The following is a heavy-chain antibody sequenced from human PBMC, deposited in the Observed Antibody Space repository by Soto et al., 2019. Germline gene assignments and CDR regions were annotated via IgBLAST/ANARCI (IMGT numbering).Heavy chain of an antibody. D-gene: IGHD3-10*01. CDR1: GFSLSTSGVG. CDR2: IYWDDDK. V-gene: IGHV2-5*02. Sequence: QITLKESGPPLVKPTQTLTLTCTFSGFSLSTSGVGVGWIRQPPGKALEWLALIYWDDDKRYSPSLKSRLTITKHTSKNQVALTMTNMDPVDTATYYCAHNRLGSGSYSWYFDLWGRGTLVTVSS. J-gene: IGHJ2*01. CDR3: AHNRLGSGSYSWYFDL.